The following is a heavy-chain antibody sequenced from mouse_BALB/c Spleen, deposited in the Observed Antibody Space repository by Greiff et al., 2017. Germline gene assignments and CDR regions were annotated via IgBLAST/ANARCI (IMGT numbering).Heavy chain of an antibody. D-gene: IGHD2-14*01. V-gene: IGHV1-69*02. Sequence: VKLQQPGAELVKPGASVKLSCKASGYTFTSYWMHWVKQRPGQGLEWIGEIDPSDSYTNYNQKFKGKATLTVDKSSSTAYMQLSSLTSEDSAVYYCARPAYYRYEFAYWGQGTLVTVSA. CDR3: ARPAYYRYEFAY. CDR2: IDPSDSYT. CDR1: GYTFTSYW. J-gene: IGHJ3*01.